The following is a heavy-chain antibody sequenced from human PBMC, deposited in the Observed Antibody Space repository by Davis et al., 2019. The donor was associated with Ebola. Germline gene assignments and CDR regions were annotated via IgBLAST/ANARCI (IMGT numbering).Heavy chain of an antibody. V-gene: IGHV3-48*04. Sequence: GGSLRLSCAASGFTFSSYSMNWVRQAPGKGLEWVSYISSSGSTIYYADSVKGRFTISRANATNSLYLQMNSLRAEDTAVYYCARPYPSFYYGMDVWGQGTTVTVSS. CDR2: ISSSGSTI. J-gene: IGHJ6*02. CDR1: GFTFSSYS. CDR3: ARPYPSFYYGMDV.